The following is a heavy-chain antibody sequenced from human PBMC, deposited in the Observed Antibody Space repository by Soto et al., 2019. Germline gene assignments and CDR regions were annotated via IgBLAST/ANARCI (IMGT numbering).Heavy chain of an antibody. V-gene: IGHV3-53*01. CDR3: ARDYGEYSSSSSPYYYGMDV. J-gene: IGHJ6*02. D-gene: IGHD6-6*01. CDR1: GFTVSSNY. Sequence: VGSLRLSCAASGFTVSSNYMSWVRQAPGKGLEWVSVIYSGGSTYYADSVKGRFTISRDNSKNTLYLQMNSLRAEDTAVYYCARDYGEYSSSSSPYYYGMDVWGQGTTVTVSS. CDR2: IYSGGST.